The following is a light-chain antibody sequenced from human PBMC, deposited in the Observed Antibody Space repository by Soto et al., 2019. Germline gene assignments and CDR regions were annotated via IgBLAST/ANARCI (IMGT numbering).Light chain of an antibody. J-gene: IGLJ2*01. CDR1: SSDVGSYNL. CDR2: EGS. Sequence: QSVLTPPASVSGSPGQSITISCTGTSSDVGSYNLVSWYQQHPGKAPKLLIYEGSKLPSGVSNCFSGSKSGNTASLTLSGLQAEDESDYDCCSYAGSSTNVVFGGGTKLTGL. V-gene: IGLV2-23*01. CDR3: CSYAGSSTNVV.